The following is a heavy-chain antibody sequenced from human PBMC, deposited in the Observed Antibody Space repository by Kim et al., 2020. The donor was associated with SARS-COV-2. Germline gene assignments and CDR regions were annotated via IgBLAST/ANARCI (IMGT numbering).Heavy chain of an antibody. CDR3: ARHFRYGSSGWYDYYYYGMDV. V-gene: IGHV5-51*01. CDR2: IYPGDSDT. D-gene: IGHD6-19*01. CDR1: GYSFTSYW. J-gene: IGHJ6*02. Sequence: GESLKISCKGSGYSFTSYWIGWVRQMPGKGLEWMGIIYPGDSDTRYSPSFQGQVTISADKSISTAYLQWSSLKASDTAMYYCARHFRYGSSGWYDYYYYGMDVWGQGTTVTVSS.